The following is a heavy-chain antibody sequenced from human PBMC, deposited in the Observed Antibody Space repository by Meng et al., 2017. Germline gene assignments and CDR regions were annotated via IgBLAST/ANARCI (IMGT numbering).Heavy chain of an antibody. CDR2: IIPIFGAA. Sequence: SVKVSCKASGGTFSSYAISWVRQAPGQGLEWMGGIIPIFGAANYAQKFQGRVTITADKSTSTAYMELSSLRSEDTAVYYCARDEMATIKEKYGVDDWGQGTMVTVSS. CDR1: GGTFSSYA. J-gene: IGHJ6*02. D-gene: IGHD5-24*01. CDR3: ARDEMATIKEKYGVDD. V-gene: IGHV1-69*06.